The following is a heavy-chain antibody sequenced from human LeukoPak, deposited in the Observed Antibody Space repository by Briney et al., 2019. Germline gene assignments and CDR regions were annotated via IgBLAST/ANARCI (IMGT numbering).Heavy chain of an antibody. CDR1: GFTFSTYW. J-gene: IGHJ4*02. CDR3: ARVDPTGDGYNCFDS. Sequence: GESLRLSCAASGFTFSTYWMHWVRQAPGRGLLWVARINTDGSSTLYADSVKGRFTISRDNAKSTLYLQMDSLRPEDTAVYYCARVDPTGDGYNCFDSWGQGTLVTVSS. CDR2: INTDGSST. D-gene: IGHD5-24*01. V-gene: IGHV3-74*01.